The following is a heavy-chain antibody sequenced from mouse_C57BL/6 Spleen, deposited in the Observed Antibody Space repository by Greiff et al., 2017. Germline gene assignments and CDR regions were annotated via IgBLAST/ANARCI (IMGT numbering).Heavy chain of an antibody. V-gene: IGHV1-18*01. J-gene: IGHJ4*01. CDR2: INPNNGGT. CDR3: ARWNDYGHYYAMDY. Sequence: EVKLVESGPELVKPGASVKIPCKASGYTFTDYNMDWVKQSHGKSLEWIGDINPNNGGTIYNQKFKGKATLTVDKSSSTAYMELRSLTSEDTAVYYCARWNDYGHYYAMDYWGQGTSVTVSS. D-gene: IGHD2-4*01. CDR1: GYTFTDYN.